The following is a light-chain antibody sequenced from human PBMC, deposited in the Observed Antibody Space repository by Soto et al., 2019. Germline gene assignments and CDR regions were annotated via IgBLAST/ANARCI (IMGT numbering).Light chain of an antibody. CDR3: QQYGSSPTIT. CDR2: GAS. V-gene: IGKV3-20*01. Sequence: EIVLTQSPGTLSLSPGERATLSCRASQSVSSSYLAWYQQKPGQAPRILIYGASSRATGIPDRFSGSGSGTDFTLTISRLEPEDFAVYYCQQYGSSPTITFGGGTKVEIK. J-gene: IGKJ4*01. CDR1: QSVSSSY.